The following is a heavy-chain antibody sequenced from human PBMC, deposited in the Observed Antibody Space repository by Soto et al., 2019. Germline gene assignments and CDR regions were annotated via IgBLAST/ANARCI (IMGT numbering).Heavy chain of an antibody. V-gene: IGHV3-23*01. CDR1: GFTFSSYA. D-gene: IGHD3-22*01. J-gene: IGHJ4*02. CDR2: ISGSGGST. Sequence: GGSLRLSCAASGFTFSSYAMSWVRQAPGKGLEWVSAISGSGGSTYYADSVKGRFTISRDNSKNTLYLQMNSLRAEDTAVYYCAKLIGKYYYDSSGVDYWGQGTLVTVYS. CDR3: AKLIGKYYYDSSGVDY.